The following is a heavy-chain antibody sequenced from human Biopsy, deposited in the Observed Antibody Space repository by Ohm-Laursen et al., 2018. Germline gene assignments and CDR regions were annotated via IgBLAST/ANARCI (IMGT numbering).Heavy chain of an antibody. CDR3: ATTTMDTSGWYGNYFDS. CDR2: ISYSGNT. D-gene: IGHD6-19*01. Sequence: SDTLSLTCTVSSGSISSYYWSWIRQPPGQGLEWIGYISYSGNTNYNPSLKSRVTMSDNTTKNQFSQKVYSVTAADTAIYYCATTTMDTSGWYGNYFDSWGQGALVTVSS. V-gene: IGHV4-59*08. J-gene: IGHJ4*02. CDR1: SGSISSYY.